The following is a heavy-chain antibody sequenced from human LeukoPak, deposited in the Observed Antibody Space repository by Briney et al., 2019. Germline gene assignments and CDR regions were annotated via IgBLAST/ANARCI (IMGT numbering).Heavy chain of an antibody. CDR3: ARDQENSGGYYPFGY. CDR2: ISAYNGNT. Sequence: ASVKVSCKASGGTFSSYAISWVRQAPGQGLEWMGWISAYNGNTNYAQKLQGRVTMTTDTSTSTAYMELRSLRSDDTAVYYCARDQENSGGYYPFGYWGQGTLVTVSS. V-gene: IGHV1-18*01. D-gene: IGHD1-26*01. CDR1: GGTFSSYA. J-gene: IGHJ4*02.